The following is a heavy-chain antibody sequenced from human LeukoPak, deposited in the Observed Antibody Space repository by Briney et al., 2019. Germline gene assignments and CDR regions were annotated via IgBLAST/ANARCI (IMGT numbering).Heavy chain of an antibody. D-gene: IGHD3-16*02. CDR1: GYTFTSYG. V-gene: IGHV1-18*01. CDR2: ISAYNGNT. CDR3: ARDEDWPDYRYYFDY. J-gene: IGHJ4*02. Sequence: VASVKVSCXASGYTFTSYGISWVRQAPGQGLEWMGWISAYNGNTNCAQKLQGRVTMTTDTSTSTAYMELRSLRSDDTAVYYCARDEDWPDYRYYFDYWGQGTLVTVSS.